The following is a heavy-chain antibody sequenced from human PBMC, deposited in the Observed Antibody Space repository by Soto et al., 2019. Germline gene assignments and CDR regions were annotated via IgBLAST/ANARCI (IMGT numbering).Heavy chain of an antibody. Sequence: GGSLRLSCAASGFTFSSYAMSWVRQAPGKGLEWVSAISGSGGSTYYADSVKGRFTISRDNSKNTLYLQMNSLRAEDTAVYYCAKDETVTTAASYFDYWGQGTLVTVSS. CDR2: ISGSGGST. J-gene: IGHJ4*02. D-gene: IGHD4-17*01. CDR1: GFTFSSYA. V-gene: IGHV3-23*01. CDR3: AKDETVTTAASYFDY.